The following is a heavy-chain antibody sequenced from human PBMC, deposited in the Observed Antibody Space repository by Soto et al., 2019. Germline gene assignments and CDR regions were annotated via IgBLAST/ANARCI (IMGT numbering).Heavy chain of an antibody. Sequence: GASVKVSCKASGYTFTSHGISWVRQAPGQGLEWMGWISTYNGNTNYAQKLQGRVAMTTDTSTSTAYMELRSMRSDDTAVYYCARTYYDSSGYSCYDYWGQGTLVTVSS. V-gene: IGHV1-18*01. CDR1: GYTFTSHG. CDR3: ARTYYDSSGYSCYDY. J-gene: IGHJ4*02. D-gene: IGHD3-22*01. CDR2: ISTYNGNT.